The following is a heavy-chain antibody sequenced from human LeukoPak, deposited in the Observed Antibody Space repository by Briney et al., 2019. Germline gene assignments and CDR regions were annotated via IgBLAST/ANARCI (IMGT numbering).Heavy chain of an antibody. V-gene: IGHV3-23*01. D-gene: IGHD3-3*01. CDR1: GFTFSSYA. J-gene: IGHJ3*02. CDR3: AKEGIMIFGVAHDAFDI. CDR2: ISGSGGST. Sequence: GGSLRLSCAASGFTFSSYAMSWVRQAPGKGLEWVSAISGSGGSTYYADSVKGRFTISRDNSKNTLYLQMNSLRAEDTAVYYCAKEGIMIFGVAHDAFDIWGQGTMVTVSS.